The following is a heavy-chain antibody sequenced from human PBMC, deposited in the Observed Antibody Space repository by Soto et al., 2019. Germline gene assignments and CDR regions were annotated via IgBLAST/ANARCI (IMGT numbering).Heavy chain of an antibody. CDR2: IDNSGST. V-gene: IGHV4-59*01. Sequence: QVQLQESGPGLVKPSETLSLTCTVSGGSISSYYWSWIRQPPGKGLEWIGYIDNSGSTNYNPSLKIRVGISVDTSKHQFSLKLGSVTAADTAVYYCARFVSSGWGFDYWGQGTLVTVSS. CDR3: ARFVSSGWGFDY. D-gene: IGHD6-19*01. CDR1: GGSISSYY. J-gene: IGHJ4*02.